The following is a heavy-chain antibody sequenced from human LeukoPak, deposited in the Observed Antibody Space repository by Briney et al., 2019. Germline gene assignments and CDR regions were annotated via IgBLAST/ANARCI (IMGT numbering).Heavy chain of an antibody. Sequence: SETLSLTCTVSGGSISSSSYYWGWIRQPPGTGLEWIGSIYYSGSTYYNPSLKSRVTISVDTSKNQFSLKLSSVTAADTAVYYCARLSYDSSGYSYAFDIWGQGTMVTVSS. V-gene: IGHV4-39*01. CDR1: GGSISSSSYY. CDR2: IYYSGST. J-gene: IGHJ3*02. CDR3: ARLSYDSSGYSYAFDI. D-gene: IGHD3-22*01.